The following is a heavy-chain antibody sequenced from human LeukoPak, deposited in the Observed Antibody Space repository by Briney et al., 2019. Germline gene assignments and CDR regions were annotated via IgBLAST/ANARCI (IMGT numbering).Heavy chain of an antibody. CDR2: IKQGGHDK. Sequence: GGSLSLSCAACGFTFRAYRMSCVREAPGKALEGVAYIKQGGHDKYYVDSVKGRFTISRDNAKSSMYLQMNSLRAEDTAVYYCARKTVVGSYFDYWGQGTPVTVSS. CDR1: GFTFRAYR. J-gene: IGHJ4*02. D-gene: IGHD4-23*01. CDR3: ARKTVVGSYFDY. V-gene: IGHV3-7*03.